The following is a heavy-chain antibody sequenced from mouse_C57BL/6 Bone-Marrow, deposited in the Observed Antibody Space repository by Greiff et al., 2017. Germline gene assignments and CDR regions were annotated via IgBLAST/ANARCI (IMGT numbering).Heavy chain of an antibody. CDR3: CRYYYGRDAMDY. D-gene: IGHD1-1*02. CDR2: IWSGGST. Sequence: VNLVESGPGLVQPSQSLSITCTVSGFSLTSYGVHWVRQSPGKGLEWLGVIWSGGSTDYNAAFISRLSISKDNSKSQVFFQMNSLQADDTAIYYCCRYYYGRDAMDYWGQGTLVTVSA. CDR1: GFSLTSYG. J-gene: IGHJ4*01. V-gene: IGHV2-2*01.